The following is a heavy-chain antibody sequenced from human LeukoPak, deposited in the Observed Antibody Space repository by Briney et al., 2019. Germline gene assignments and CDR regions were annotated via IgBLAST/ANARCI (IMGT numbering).Heavy chain of an antibody. CDR3: VRDEGFHGSGSN. J-gene: IGHJ4*02. V-gene: IGHV3-66*01. D-gene: IGHD3-10*01. CDR2: IYSGGGT. CDR1: GFTVSDNY. Sequence: GGSLRLSCAASGFTVSDNYMSWVRQAPGKGLEWVSVIYSGGGTYYSHSVKGRFTISRDNSKNTLYLQMNTLRVQDTAVYYCVRDEGFHGSGSNWGPGTLVTVSS.